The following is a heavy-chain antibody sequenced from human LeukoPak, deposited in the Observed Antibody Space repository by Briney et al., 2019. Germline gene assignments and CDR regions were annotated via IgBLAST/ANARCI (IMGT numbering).Heavy chain of an antibody. CDR2: MYCSGST. CDR1: GGSISSYY. J-gene: IGHJ4*02. CDR3: ARLGLGTYYALWIGSYYFDY. D-gene: IGHD3-22*01. V-gene: IGHV4-59*01. Sequence: PSETLSLTCTVSGGSISSYYWSWIRQPPGKGLEWIGYMYCSGSTNYNPSLKSRVTISVDMSKNQFSLKLSSVTAADTAVYYCARLGLGTYYALWIGSYYFDYWGQGTLVTVSS.